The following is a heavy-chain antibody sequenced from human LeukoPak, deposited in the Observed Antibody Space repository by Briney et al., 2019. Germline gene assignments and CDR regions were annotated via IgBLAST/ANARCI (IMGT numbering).Heavy chain of an antibody. CDR3: ARDGDPGNWFDP. V-gene: IGHV4-59*01. CDR2: IYYSGNT. Sequence: SETLSLTCTVSGGSISSYYWSWIRQPPGKGLEWIGYIYYSGNTNYNPSLKSRVTISVDTSKNQFSLKLSSVTAADTAVYYCARDGDPGNWFDPWGQGTLVTVSS. D-gene: IGHD7-27*01. J-gene: IGHJ5*02. CDR1: GGSISSYY.